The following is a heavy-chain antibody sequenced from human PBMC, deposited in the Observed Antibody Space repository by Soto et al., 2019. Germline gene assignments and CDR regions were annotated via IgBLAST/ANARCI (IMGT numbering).Heavy chain of an antibody. CDR3: AKDYYHDTSGYYYGRALDI. Sequence: GGSLILSCAASGFTFGSYAMSWVRQAPGKGLEWVSAISGSGGSTYYADSVKGRFTISRDNSKNTLYLQMNSLRAEDTAVYYCAKDYYHDTSGYYYGRALDIWGQGTMVTVSS. CDR2: ISGSGGST. D-gene: IGHD3-22*01. V-gene: IGHV3-23*01. J-gene: IGHJ3*02. CDR1: GFTFGSYA.